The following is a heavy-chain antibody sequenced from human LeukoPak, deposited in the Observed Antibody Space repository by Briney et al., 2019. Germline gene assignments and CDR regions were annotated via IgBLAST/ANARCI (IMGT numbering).Heavy chain of an antibody. CDR1: GFTFSSYE. V-gene: IGHV3-48*03. CDR2: ISSSGSTI. D-gene: IGHD6-13*01. J-gene: IGHJ4*02. Sequence: GGSLRLSCAASGFTFSSYEMNWVRQAPGKGLEWVSYISSSGSTIYYADSMKGRFTISRDNAKNSLYLQMNSLRAEDTAVYYCARGYSWAAAVREPFNYWGQGTLVTVSS. CDR3: ARGYSWAAAVREPFNY.